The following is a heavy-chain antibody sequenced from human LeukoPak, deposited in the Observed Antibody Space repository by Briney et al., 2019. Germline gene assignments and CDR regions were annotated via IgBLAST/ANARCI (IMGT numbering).Heavy chain of an antibody. J-gene: IGHJ5*02. CDR3: AKALGGSGSYRNWFDP. D-gene: IGHD1-26*01. CDR1: GFTFSSYG. V-gene: IGHV3-30*18. CDR2: ISYDGSNK. Sequence: PGGSLRLSCAASGFTFSSYGMHWVRQAPGKGLEWVAIISYDGSNKYYADSVKGRFTISRDNSKNTLFLQMNSLRAEDTAVYYCAKALGGSGSYRNWFDPWGQGTLVTVSS.